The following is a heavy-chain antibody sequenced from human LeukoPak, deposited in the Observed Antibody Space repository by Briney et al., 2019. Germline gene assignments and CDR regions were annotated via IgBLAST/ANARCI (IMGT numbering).Heavy chain of an antibody. J-gene: IGHJ5*02. Sequence: ASVKVSCKASGYTFTSYDINWVRQATGQGLEWMGWMNPNSGNTGYAQKFQGRVTMTEDTSTDTAYMELSSLRSEDTAVYYCATAPRGYCSGGSCWFDPWGQGTLVTVSS. CDR1: GYTFTSYD. CDR3: ATAPRGYCSGGSCWFDP. D-gene: IGHD2-15*01. V-gene: IGHV1-8*01. CDR2: MNPNSGNT.